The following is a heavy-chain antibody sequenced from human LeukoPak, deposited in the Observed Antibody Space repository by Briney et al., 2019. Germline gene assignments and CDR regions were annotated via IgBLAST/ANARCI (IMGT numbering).Heavy chain of an antibody. D-gene: IGHD2-21*02. J-gene: IGHJ4*02. Sequence: GALGLSWGASGITFRSYAMDWVRQAPGQGLGWAAGILYDGSNKYYADSVKGRFTISRDNSKNTLYLQMNSLRAEDTAVYYCARDNSVYCGGDCYSAGDYWGQGTLVTVSS. CDR1: GITFRSYA. CDR2: ILYDGSNK. CDR3: ARDNSVYCGGDCYSAGDY. V-gene: IGHV3-30-3*01.